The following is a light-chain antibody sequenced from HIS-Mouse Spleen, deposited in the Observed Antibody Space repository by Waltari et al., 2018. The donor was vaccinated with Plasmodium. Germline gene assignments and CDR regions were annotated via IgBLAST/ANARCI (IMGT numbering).Light chain of an antibody. CDR1: ALPKKQ. J-gene: IGLJ3*02. V-gene: IGLV3-10*01. Sequence: SYELTQPPSVSVSPGQTARITCSGDALPKKQAHWYQQKAGKAPVLVIYEDSKRPSGIPERFSGSSSGTMATLTISGAQVEDEADYYCYSTDSSGNHRVFGGGTKLTVL. CDR2: EDS. CDR3: YSTDSSGNHRV.